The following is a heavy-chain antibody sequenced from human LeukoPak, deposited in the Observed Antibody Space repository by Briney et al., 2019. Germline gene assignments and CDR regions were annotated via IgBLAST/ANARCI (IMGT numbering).Heavy chain of an antibody. CDR3: ARGPYCSGGTCYSQYFDY. Sequence: ASLKASCEASGYTFTGVYMHWVRQAPGHGLEWMGWINPNSGGTNYAQNLQGRVTMTTDTSTNTAYMELSSLRSDDTAVYYCARGPYCSGGTCYSQYFDYWGQGTLVTASS. V-gene: IGHV1-2*02. J-gene: IGHJ4*02. CDR1: GYTFTGVY. CDR2: INPNSGGT. D-gene: IGHD2-15*01.